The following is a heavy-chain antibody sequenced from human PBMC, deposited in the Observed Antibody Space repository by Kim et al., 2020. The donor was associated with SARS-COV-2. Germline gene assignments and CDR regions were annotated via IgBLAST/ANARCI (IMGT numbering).Heavy chain of an antibody. CDR1: GGSISSSSYY. D-gene: IGHD1-1*01. J-gene: IGHJ5*02. V-gene: IGHV4-39*01. Sequence: SETLSLTCTVSGGSISSSSYYWGWIRQPPGKGLEWIGSIYYSGSTYYNPSLKSRVTISVDTSKNQFSLKLSSVTAADTAVYYCARHASDWNPSWFDPWGQGTLVTVSS. CDR3: ARHASDWNPSWFDP. CDR2: IYYSGST.